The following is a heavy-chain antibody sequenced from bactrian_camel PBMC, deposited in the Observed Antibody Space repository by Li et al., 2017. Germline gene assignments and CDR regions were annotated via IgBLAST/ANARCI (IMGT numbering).Heavy chain of an antibody. CDR3: AADTVRWTCSWFKTDYPH. J-gene: IGHJ4*01. CDR1: GYTYISIC. V-gene: IGHV3S53*01. Sequence: VQLVESGGGSAQIGGSLRLSCTVSGYTYISICMAWFRQAPGKEREGVAVIDSDGSTSYADPVKGRFTISRDNAKNTLFLDMNNLEPEDTAMYYCAADTVRWTCSWFKTDYPHWGQGTQVTVS. D-gene: IGHD6*01. CDR2: IDSDGST.